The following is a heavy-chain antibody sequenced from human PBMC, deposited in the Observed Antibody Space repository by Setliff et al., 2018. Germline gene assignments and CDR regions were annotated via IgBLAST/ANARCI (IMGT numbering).Heavy chain of an antibody. CDR2: INIDGSYT. CDR1: GLTFTSHW. D-gene: IGHD1-7*01. V-gene: IGHV3-74*01. Sequence: GSLRLSCAASGLTFTSHWMHWVRQAPGKGLVWVSRINIDGSYTSYADSVKGRFIISRDNAKNTLYLQMNSLRAEDTAVYYCATGTTPQAFDIWGQGTMVTVSS. J-gene: IGHJ3*02. CDR3: ATGTTPQAFDI.